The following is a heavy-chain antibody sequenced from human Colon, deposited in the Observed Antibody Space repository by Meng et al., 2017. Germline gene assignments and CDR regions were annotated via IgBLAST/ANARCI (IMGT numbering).Heavy chain of an antibody. CDR2: TYYRSKYYN. Sequence: QVQLQQSGPGLVTPSQTLSLTCAITGDSVSSNSAAWNWIRQSPSRGLEWLGRTYYRSKYYNDYALSVKSRITINPDTSKNQFSLQLNSVTPEDTAIYYCARDWGDVRGGFDFWGQGTLVTVSS. V-gene: IGHV6-1*01. J-gene: IGHJ4*02. CDR3: ARDWGDVRGGFDF. CDR1: GDSVSSNSAA. D-gene: IGHD3-10*02.